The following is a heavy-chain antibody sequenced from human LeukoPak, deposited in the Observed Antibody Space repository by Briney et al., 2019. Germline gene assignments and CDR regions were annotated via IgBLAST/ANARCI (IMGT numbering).Heavy chain of an antibody. CDR3: ASAPYSSSSWWFGY. CDR1: GGSISSYY. Sequence: SQTLSLTCTVSGGSISSYYWSWNRQPPGKGLEWIGYIYYSGSTNYNPSLKSRVTISVDTSKNQFSLKLSSVTAADTAVYYCASAPYSSSSWWFGYWGQGTLVTVSS. V-gene: IGHV4-59*01. CDR2: IYYSGST. J-gene: IGHJ4*02. D-gene: IGHD6-6*01.